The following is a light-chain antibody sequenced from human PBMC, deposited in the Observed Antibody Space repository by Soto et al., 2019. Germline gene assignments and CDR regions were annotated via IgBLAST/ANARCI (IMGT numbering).Light chain of an antibody. Sequence: EIVMTQSPATLSVSPGERATLSCRASQSVAGNLAWYQQKFGQAPRLLIYGASTRATGIPARFSGSGSGTEFTLTISSLQSEDFAVYYCQQYNNWPRTFGQGTKVEIK. CDR3: QQYNNWPRT. J-gene: IGKJ1*01. CDR2: GAS. V-gene: IGKV3-15*01. CDR1: QSVAGN.